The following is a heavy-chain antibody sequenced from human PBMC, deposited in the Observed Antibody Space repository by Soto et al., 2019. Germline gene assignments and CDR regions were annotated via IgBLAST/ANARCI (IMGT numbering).Heavy chain of an antibody. CDR3: ARDKVGYYDSSGYYRVSVPPDYSYGMDV. Sequence: QVQLVQSGAEVKKPGSSVKVSCKASGGTFSSYAISWVRQAPGQGLEWRGGVIPIFGTANYAQKFQGRVTINADESTSTAYMERSRLRSEDTAVYYCARDKVGYYDSSGYYRVSVPPDYSYGMDVWGQGTTVTVSS. V-gene: IGHV1-69*01. CDR1: GGTFSSYA. CDR2: VIPIFGTA. J-gene: IGHJ6*02. D-gene: IGHD3-22*01.